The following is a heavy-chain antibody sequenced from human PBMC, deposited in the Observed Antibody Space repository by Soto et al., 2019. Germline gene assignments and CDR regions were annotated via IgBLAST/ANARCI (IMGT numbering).Heavy chain of an antibody. CDR1: GFTFSSYW. J-gene: IGHJ3*02. CDR3: ARHHSRLDRRRFAFDI. Sequence: EVQLVESGGGLVQPGGSLRLSCAASGFTFSSYWMSWVRQAPGKGVEWVANIKQDGSEKFYVDSVKGRFTASRDNAKNSLYLQMNRLRAEDTAVYYCARHHSRLDRRRFAFDIWGQGTLVTVSS. D-gene: IGHD2-2*03. V-gene: IGHV3-7*01. CDR2: IKQDGSEK.